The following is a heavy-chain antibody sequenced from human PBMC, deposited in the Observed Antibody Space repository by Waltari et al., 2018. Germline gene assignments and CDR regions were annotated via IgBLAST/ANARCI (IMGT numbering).Heavy chain of an antibody. V-gene: IGHV1-3*01. D-gene: IGHD3-3*01. CDR1: GYTFTSYA. J-gene: IGHJ5*02. Sequence: QVQLVQSGAEVKKPGASVKVSCKASGYTFTSYAMHWVRQAPGQRLEWMGWINAGNGNTKYSQKFQGRVTITRDTSASTAYMELSSLRSEDTAVYYCARDFWSGYWFDPWGQGTLVTVSS. CDR3: ARDFWSGYWFDP. CDR2: INAGNGNT.